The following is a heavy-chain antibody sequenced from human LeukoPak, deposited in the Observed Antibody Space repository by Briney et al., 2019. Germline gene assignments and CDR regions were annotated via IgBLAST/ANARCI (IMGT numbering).Heavy chain of an antibody. V-gene: IGHV1-8*01. D-gene: IGHD3-9*01. CDR3: ARDTASYYDILTGRPAEYFQH. Sequence: ASVKVSCKASGYTFTSYDINWVRQATGQGLEWMGWMNPNSGNTGYAQKFQGRVTITADESTSTAYMELSSLRSEDTAVYYCARDTASYYDILTGRPAEYFQHWGQGTLVTVSS. CDR1: GYTFTSYD. J-gene: IGHJ1*01. CDR2: MNPNSGNT.